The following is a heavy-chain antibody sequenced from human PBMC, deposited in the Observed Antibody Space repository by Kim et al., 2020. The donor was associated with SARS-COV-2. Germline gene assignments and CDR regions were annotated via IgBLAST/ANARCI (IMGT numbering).Heavy chain of an antibody. J-gene: IGHJ3*02. CDR3: ARKRIAAAGKDAFDI. V-gene: IGHV1-8*01. Sequence: QEFQGRVTMTRNTSISTAYIELSSLRSEDTAVYYCARKRIAAAGKDAFDIWGQGTMVTVSS. D-gene: IGHD6-13*01.